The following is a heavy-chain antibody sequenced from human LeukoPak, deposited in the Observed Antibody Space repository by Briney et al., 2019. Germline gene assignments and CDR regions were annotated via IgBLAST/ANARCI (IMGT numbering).Heavy chain of an antibody. V-gene: IGHV3-30*02. CDR1: GFTFTSYG. D-gene: IGHD3-22*01. Sequence: PWETLRLTCAASGFTFTSYGKYWVRQAPGKELVGVAFIRYDGSNNHYEDSVKGRFTISRDKSKNQLSLQMNRLTAEDTAIYYCARVGPDNRCNSSGYYPLDYWGQGTLVTVSS. J-gene: IGHJ4*02. CDR2: IRYDGSNN. CDR3: ARVGPDNRCNSSGYYPLDY.